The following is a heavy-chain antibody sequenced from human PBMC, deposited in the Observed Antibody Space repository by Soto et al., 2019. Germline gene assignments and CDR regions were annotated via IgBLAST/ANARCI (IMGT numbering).Heavy chain of an antibody. Sequence: ASVKVSCKASGYTFASFDINWVRQATGQGLEWMGWMNPKSGNAGYAQKFQGRDTMTRDTSISTAYMDLSSLSSEDTAVYYCARGLFHFGMDVWGQGTTVTVSS. V-gene: IGHV1-8*01. CDR1: GYTFASFD. CDR3: ARGLFHFGMDV. J-gene: IGHJ6*02. CDR2: MNPKSGNA.